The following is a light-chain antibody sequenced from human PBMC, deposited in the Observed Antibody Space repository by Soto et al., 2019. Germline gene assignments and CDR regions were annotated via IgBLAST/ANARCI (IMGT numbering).Light chain of an antibody. CDR3: QQYNSYSKT. J-gene: IGKJ1*01. CDR1: QSISSW. V-gene: IGKV1-5*03. Sequence: DIRMNLSPSTLSASVGDRVTITCRASQSISSWLAWYQQKPGKAPKLLIYKASSLESGVPSRFSGSGSGTEFTLTISSLQPDDFATYYCQQYNSYSKTFGQGTKVDIK. CDR2: KAS.